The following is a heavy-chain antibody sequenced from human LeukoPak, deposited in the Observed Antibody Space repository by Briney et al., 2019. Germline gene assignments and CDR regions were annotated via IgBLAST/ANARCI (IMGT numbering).Heavy chain of an antibody. CDR1: GYTFTSYY. Sequence: ASVKVSCKASGYTFTSYYMHWVRQAPGQGLEWMGIINPSGGSTSYAQKFQGRVTMTRDMSTSTVYMELSSLRSEDTAVYYCARDHPGLGYYDSSGYPDAFDIWGQGTMVTVSS. D-gene: IGHD3-22*01. J-gene: IGHJ3*02. CDR3: ARDHPGLGYYDSSGYPDAFDI. CDR2: INPSGGST. V-gene: IGHV1-46*01.